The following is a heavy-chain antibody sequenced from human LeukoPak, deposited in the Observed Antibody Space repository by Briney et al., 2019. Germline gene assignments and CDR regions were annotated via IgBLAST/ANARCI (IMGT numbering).Heavy chain of an antibody. J-gene: IGHJ3*02. CDR1: GFTFSSYW. V-gene: IGHV3-7*01. CDR2: IKQDGSEK. Sequence: GSLRLSCAASGFTFSSYWMSWVRQAPGKGLEWVANIKQDGSEKYYVDSVKGRFTISRDNAKNSLYLQMNSLRAEDTAVYYCARAEMGTTIFGVVIRLDAFDIWGQGTMVTVS. D-gene: IGHD3-3*01. CDR3: ARAEMGTTIFGVVIRLDAFDI.